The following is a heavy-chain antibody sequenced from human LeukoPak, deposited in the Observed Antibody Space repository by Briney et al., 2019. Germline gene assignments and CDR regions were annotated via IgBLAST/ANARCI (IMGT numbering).Heavy chain of an antibody. CDR1: GYTFPSYF. V-gene: IGHV1-46*01. J-gene: IGHJ4*02. CDR3: ARTAARRFDY. Sequence: ASVKVSCKASGYTFPSYFMHWVRQAPGQGLEWMGIINPTGGSTTYAQKFQGRVTMTRDTCTSTVYMELSSLRSDDTAVYYCARTAARRFDYWGQGTLVTVSS. CDR2: INPTGGST. D-gene: IGHD6-6*01.